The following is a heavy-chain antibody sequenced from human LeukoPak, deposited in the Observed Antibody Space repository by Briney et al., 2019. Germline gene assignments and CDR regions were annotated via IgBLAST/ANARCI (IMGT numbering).Heavy chain of an antibody. D-gene: IGHD4-17*01. CDR1: GFTFSSYG. Sequence: GGSLRLSCEASGFTFSSYGMHWVRRAPGKGLEWMTFISHDGSNEYYVDSVKGRFTISRDNSKSTLYLQMNSLRAEDTALYYCAKDLSTAVKIFYLDNWGQGTLVTVSS. J-gene: IGHJ4*02. V-gene: IGHV3-30*18. CDR3: AKDLSTAVKIFYLDN. CDR2: ISHDGSNE.